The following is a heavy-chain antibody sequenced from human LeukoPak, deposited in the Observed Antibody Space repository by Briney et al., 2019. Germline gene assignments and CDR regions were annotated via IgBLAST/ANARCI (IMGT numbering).Heavy chain of an antibody. CDR3: VKLSSRVSQTIDY. CDR2: ISSNGGNT. CDR1: GFTFRNYA. Sequence: GGSLRLSCAASGFTFRNYAMHWVRQAPGKGLEYVSGISSNGGNTYYADSVKGRFTITRDNSKNTLYVQMSSLRVEDTAVYYCVKLSSRVSQTIDYWGQGTLATVSS. D-gene: IGHD6-13*01. V-gene: IGHV3-64*03. J-gene: IGHJ4*02.